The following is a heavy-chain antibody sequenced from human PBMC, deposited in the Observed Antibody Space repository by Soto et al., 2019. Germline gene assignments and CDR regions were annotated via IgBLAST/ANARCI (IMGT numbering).Heavy chain of an antibody. V-gene: IGHV2-5*02. CDR3: AHSITIFGVVIGNWFDP. Sequence: QITLKESGPTLVKPTQTLTLTCTFSGFSLSTSGVGVGWIRQPPGKALEWLALIYWDDDKRYSPSLKSRLTITKDTSKHQVVLTMTNMDPVDTATYYCAHSITIFGVVIGNWFDPWGQGTLVTVSS. D-gene: IGHD3-3*01. J-gene: IGHJ5*02. CDR1: GFSLSTSGVG. CDR2: IYWDDDK.